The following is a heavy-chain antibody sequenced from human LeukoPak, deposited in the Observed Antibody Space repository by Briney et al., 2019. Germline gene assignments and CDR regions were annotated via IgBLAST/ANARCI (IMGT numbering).Heavy chain of an antibody. V-gene: IGHV3-23*01. CDR1: GFTFSSYA. CDR3: AKGSYYYDSSGCGH. Sequence: PGGSLRLSWAASGFTFSSYAMSWVRQAPGKGLEWVSAISGSGGSTYYADPVKGRFTISRDNSKNTLYLQMNSLRAEDTAVYYCAKGSYYYDSSGCGHWGQGTLVTVSS. D-gene: IGHD3-22*01. J-gene: IGHJ4*02. CDR2: ISGSGGST.